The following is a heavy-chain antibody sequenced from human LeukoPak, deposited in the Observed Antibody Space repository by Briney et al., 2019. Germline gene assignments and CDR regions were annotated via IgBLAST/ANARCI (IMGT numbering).Heavy chain of an antibody. D-gene: IGHD5-24*01. CDR3: ARVSLEMRIARNFDY. CDR2: IYPGDPHT. CDR1: EYSFSSYW. J-gene: IGHJ4*02. V-gene: IGHV5-51*01. Sequence: GESLKISCKCSEYSFSSYWIGWVRQMPGKGLEWMGIIYPGDPHTRYSPSFRGQVTISADKSISTAYLQWSSLKASDTAMYYCARVSLEMRIARNFDYWGQGTLVTVSS.